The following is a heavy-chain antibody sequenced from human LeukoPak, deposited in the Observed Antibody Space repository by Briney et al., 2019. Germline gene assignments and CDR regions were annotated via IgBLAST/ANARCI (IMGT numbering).Heavy chain of an antibody. D-gene: IGHD4-23*01. CDR1: GGSISSYY. V-gene: IGHV4-4*09. J-gene: IGHJ3*02. CDR3: ARQREVVTGQSAFDI. CDR2: IYTSGST. Sequence: SETLSLTCTVSGGSISSYYWSWIRQPPGKGLEWIGYIYTSGSTNYNPSLKSRVTISVDTSKNQFSLKLSSVTAADTAVYYCARQREVVTGQSAFDIWGQGTMVTVSS.